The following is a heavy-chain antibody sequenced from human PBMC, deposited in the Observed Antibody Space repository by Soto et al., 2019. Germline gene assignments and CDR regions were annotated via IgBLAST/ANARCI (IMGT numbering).Heavy chain of an antibody. V-gene: IGHV1-46*01. CDR1: GYTFTSYY. Sequence: ASVKVSCKASGYTFTSYYMRWVRQAPGQGLEWMGIINPSGGSTSYAQKFQGRVTMTRDTSTSTVYMELSSLRSEDTAVYYCARDRRRAAAGTLYYYYYGMDVWGQGTTVTVSS. D-gene: IGHD6-13*01. J-gene: IGHJ6*02. CDR3: ARDRRRAAAGTLYYYYYGMDV. CDR2: INPSGGST.